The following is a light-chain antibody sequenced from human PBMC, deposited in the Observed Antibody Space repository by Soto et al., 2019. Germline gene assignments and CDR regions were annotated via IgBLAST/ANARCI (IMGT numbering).Light chain of an antibody. Sequence: QLVLTQSPSASASLGASVKLTCTLSSGHSSYAIAWHQQQPEKGPRYLLKLHSDGSHSKGDGIPDRFSASSSGAERYLTISGLQSEDEADYYCQTWGTGIQVFGGGTKVTVL. CDR2: LHSDGSH. CDR1: SGHSSYA. J-gene: IGLJ2*01. CDR3: QTWGTGIQV. V-gene: IGLV4-69*01.